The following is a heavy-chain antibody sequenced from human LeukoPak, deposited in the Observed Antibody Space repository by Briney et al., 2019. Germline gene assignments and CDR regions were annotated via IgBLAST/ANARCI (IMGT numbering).Heavy chain of an antibody. CDR2: INHSGST. J-gene: IGHJ5*02. V-gene: IGHV4-34*01. CDR1: GGSFSGYY. Sequence: SETLSLTCAVYGGSFSGYYWSWIRQPPGKGLEWIGEINHSGSTNYNPSLKSRVTISVDTSKNQFSLKLSSVTAADTAVYYCARDKKLMFDPWGQGTLVTVSS. CDR3: ARDKKLMFDP. D-gene: IGHD6-6*01.